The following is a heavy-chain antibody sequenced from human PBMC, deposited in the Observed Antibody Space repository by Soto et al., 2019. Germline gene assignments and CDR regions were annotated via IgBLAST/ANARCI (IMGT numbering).Heavy chain of an antibody. D-gene: IGHD3-10*01. CDR1: GGSISSNNW. CDR2: IYHSGST. CDR3: ARVKASGVNFDY. J-gene: IGHJ4*02. Sequence: SETRSLTCAVSGGSISSNNWWSWVRQPPGKGLEWIGEIYHSGSTNHNPSLKSRVTISVDKSKNQFSLKLSSVTAADTAVYYCARVKASGVNFDYWGQGTLVTVSS. V-gene: IGHV4-4*02.